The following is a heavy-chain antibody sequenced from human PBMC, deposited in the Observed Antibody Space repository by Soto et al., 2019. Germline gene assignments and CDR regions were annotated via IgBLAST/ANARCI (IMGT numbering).Heavy chain of an antibody. V-gene: IGHV4-31*03. CDR3: ARWWSGSRQGFDP. D-gene: IGHD3-3*01. Sequence: QVQLQESGPGLVKPSQTLSLTCTVSGGSISSGDYYWSWIRQHPGEGLEWIGYIYYSGSTYYNPSLKGRVTISVDTSKNQFSLKLSSVTAADTAVYYCARWWSGSRQGFDPWGQGTLVTVSS. CDR1: GGSISSGDYY. J-gene: IGHJ5*02. CDR2: IYYSGST.